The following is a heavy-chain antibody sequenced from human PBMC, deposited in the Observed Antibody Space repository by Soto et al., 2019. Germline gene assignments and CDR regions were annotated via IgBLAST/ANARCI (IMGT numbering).Heavy chain of an antibody. V-gene: IGHV4-34*01. CDR3: ARGGRQQLIPTPISYKIDY. CDR2: INHSGST. J-gene: IGHJ4*01. D-gene: IGHD6-13*01. Sequence: SETLSLTCAAYGGSFSGYYWSWIRHPPGKGLEWIGEINHSGSTNYNPSLKSRVTISVDMSKNQFSLKLSSVPAADTAVYYCARGGRQQLIPTPISYKIDYWVHGTLVTVSS. CDR1: GGSFSGYY.